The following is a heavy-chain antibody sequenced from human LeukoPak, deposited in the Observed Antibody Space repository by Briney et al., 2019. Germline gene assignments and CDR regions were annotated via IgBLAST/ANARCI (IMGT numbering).Heavy chain of an antibody. D-gene: IGHD2-15*01. CDR2: IYYSGST. Sequence: SETLSLTCTVSGGSISSYYWSWIRQPPGKGLEWIGYIYYSGSTNYNPSLKSRVTISVDTSKNQFSLKLSSVTAADTAVYYCASRRVVVVVAATSVTPGYWGQGTLVTVSS. J-gene: IGHJ4*02. V-gene: IGHV4-59*12. CDR3: ASRRVVVVVAATSVTPGY. CDR1: GGSISSYY.